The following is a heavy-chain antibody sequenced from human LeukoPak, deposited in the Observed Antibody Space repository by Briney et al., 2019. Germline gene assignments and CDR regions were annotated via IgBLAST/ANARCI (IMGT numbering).Heavy chain of an antibody. D-gene: IGHD2-15*01. Sequence: QTGGSLRLSCAASGFTFSSYGMHWVRQAPGKGLEWVAFIRYDGSNKYYADSVKGRFTISRDNAKNSLYLQMNSLRGEDTAVYYCARDGQPLHCSGGNCYSYYYYMDVWGKGTTVTVSS. CDR2: IRYDGSNK. CDR3: ARDGQPLHCSGGNCYSYYYYMDV. J-gene: IGHJ6*03. V-gene: IGHV3-30*02. CDR1: GFTFSSYG.